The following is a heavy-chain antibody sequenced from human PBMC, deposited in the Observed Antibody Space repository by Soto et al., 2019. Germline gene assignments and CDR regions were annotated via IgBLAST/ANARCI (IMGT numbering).Heavy chain of an antibody. CDR1: GFTFSSYA. CDR3: AKRLRAYYYDSSGYYYGPFDS. J-gene: IGHJ4*02. Sequence: XGSLRLACAASGFTFSSYAMSWVRQAPGKGLEWVSAISGSGGSTYYADSVKGRFTISRDNSKNTLYLQMNSLRAEDTAVYYCAKRLRAYYYDSSGYYYGPFDSWGQGALVTVSS. CDR2: ISGSGGST. D-gene: IGHD3-22*01. V-gene: IGHV3-23*01.